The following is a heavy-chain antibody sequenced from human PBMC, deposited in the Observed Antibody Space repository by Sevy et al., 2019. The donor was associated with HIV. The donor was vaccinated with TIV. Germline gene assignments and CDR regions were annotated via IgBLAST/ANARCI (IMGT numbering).Heavy chain of an antibody. Sequence: GGCLRLSCAASGFTFSSYWMHWVRQAPGKGLVWVSRINSDGSSTSYADSVKGRFTISRDNAKNTLYLQMNSLRAEDTAVYYCARDPSSWCDLYYYYGMDVWGQGTTVTVSS. D-gene: IGHD6-13*01. CDR1: GFTFSSYW. J-gene: IGHJ6*02. CDR2: INSDGSST. CDR3: ARDPSSWCDLYYYYGMDV. V-gene: IGHV3-74*01.